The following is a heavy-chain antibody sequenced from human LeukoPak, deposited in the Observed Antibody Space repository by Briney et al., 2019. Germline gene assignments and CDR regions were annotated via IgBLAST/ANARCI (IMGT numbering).Heavy chain of an antibody. CDR2: IYYSGST. CDR3: ARRPYCSNGICYKRPFDY. D-gene: IGHD2-8*01. V-gene: IGHV4-39*07. Sequence: PSETLSLTCIVSGGSISGSNYYWDWIRQPPGKGLEWIGSIYYSGSTYYNPSLKSRVTISVDTSKNQFSLKLSSVTAADTAVYYCARRPYCSNGICYKRPFDYWGQGTLVTVSS. CDR1: GGSISGSNYY. J-gene: IGHJ4*02.